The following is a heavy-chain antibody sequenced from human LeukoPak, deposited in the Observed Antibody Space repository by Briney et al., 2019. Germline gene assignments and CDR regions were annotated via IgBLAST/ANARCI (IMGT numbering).Heavy chain of an antibody. CDR3: ARLGFSSSSP. CDR2: IIPIFGTT. D-gene: IGHD6-6*01. J-gene: IGHJ4*02. Sequence: GASVKVSCKASGDNFSSYIISWVRQAPGQGLEWMGRIIPIFGTTDYAQKFQGRVTITADKSTGTAYMELNSLRSEDTAVYYCARLGFSSSSPWGQGTLVTVSS. V-gene: IGHV1-69*08. CDR1: GDNFSSYI.